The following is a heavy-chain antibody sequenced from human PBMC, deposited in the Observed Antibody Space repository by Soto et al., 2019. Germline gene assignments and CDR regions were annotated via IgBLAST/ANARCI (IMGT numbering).Heavy chain of an antibody. D-gene: IGHD3-10*01. CDR2: IYYSGST. CDR1: GGSISSSSYY. V-gene: IGHV4-39*01. J-gene: IGHJ3*02. Sequence: QLQLQESGPGLVKPSETLSLTCTVSGGSISSSSYYWGWIRQPPGKGLEWIGSIYYSGSTYYNPSLKRRVTISVDTSKNQFSLKLSSVTAADTAVYYCARGITMVRGVTDDAFDIWGQGTMVTVSS. CDR3: ARGITMVRGVTDDAFDI.